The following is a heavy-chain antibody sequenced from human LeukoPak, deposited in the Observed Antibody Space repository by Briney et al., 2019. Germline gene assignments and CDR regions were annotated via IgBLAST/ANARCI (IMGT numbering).Heavy chain of an antibody. CDR1: GFTFNTYT. V-gene: IGHV3-21*01. CDR3: ARTYYDILTGYNPYFDY. J-gene: IGHJ4*02. D-gene: IGHD3-9*01. CDR2: ITASSTAI. Sequence: PGGSLRLSCAASGFTFNTYTMNWVRQAPGKGLEWVSSITASSTAIYSADSVKGRCTISRDNAKNFLYLQMNSLRAEDTAVYYCARTYYDILTGYNPYFDYWGQGILVTVSS.